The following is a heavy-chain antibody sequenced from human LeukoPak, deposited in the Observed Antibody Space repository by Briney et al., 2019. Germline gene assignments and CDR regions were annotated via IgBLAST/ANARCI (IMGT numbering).Heavy chain of an antibody. CDR2: ISYDGSNK. V-gene: IGHV3-30*03. CDR1: GFTFSSYG. Sequence: GGSLRLSCAASGFTFSSYGMHWVRQAPGKGLEWVAVISYDGSNKYYADSVKGRFTISRDNSKNTVYLQMDSLRAEDTAVYYCARGRWLQLGGDYWGQGTLVTVSS. J-gene: IGHJ4*02. CDR3: ARGRWLQLGGDY. D-gene: IGHD5-24*01.